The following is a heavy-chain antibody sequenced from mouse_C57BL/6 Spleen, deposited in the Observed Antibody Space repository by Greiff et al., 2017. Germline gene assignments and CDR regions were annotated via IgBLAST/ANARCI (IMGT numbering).Heavy chain of an antibody. Sequence: EVKLVESGGGFVQPGGSLSFSCAASGFTFTDYYMSWVRQPPGKALEWLGFVRHKANGYTTEYSASVKSRSTNSRDNSQSILYLQMTALRAEDSSTNYCAKSSGFDYWGQGTTLTVSS. CDR3: AKSSGFDY. D-gene: IGHD1-1*01. V-gene: IGHV7-3*01. J-gene: IGHJ2*01. CDR1: GFTFTDYY. CDR2: VRHKANGYTT.